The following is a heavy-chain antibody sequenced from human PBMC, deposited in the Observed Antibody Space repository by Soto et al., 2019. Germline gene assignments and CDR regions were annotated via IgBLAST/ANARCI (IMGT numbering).Heavy chain of an antibody. Sequence: QVQLVQSGAEVKKPGASVKVSCKASGYTFTSYGISWVRQAPGQGLEWMGWISAYNGNTNYAQKLQGRVTMTTDTATSTAYIQLRGLRSDDTAVYYCARDLSHYYDSSGYPDYWGQGSLVAVAS. CDR2: ISAYNGNT. V-gene: IGHV1-18*01. J-gene: IGHJ4*02. CDR1: GYTFTSYG. CDR3: ARDLSHYYDSSGYPDY. D-gene: IGHD3-22*01.